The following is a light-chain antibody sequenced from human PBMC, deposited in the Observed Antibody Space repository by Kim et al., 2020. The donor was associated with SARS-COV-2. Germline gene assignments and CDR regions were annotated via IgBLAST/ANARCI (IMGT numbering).Light chain of an antibody. CDR3: CSYAGSSTVV. CDR1: SSDVGSYNL. CDR2: EVS. J-gene: IGLJ2*01. V-gene: IGLV2-23*02. Sequence: LTQPASVSGSPGQSITISCTGTSSDVGSYNLVSWYQQHPGKAPKLMIYEVSKRPSGVSNRFSGSKSGNTASLTISGLQAEDEADYYCCSYAGSSTVVFGGGTQLTVL.